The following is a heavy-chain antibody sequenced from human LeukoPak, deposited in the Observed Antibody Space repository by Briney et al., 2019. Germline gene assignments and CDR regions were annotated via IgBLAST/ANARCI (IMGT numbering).Heavy chain of an antibody. V-gene: IGHV3-21*01. CDR1: GFTFSSYG. J-gene: IGHJ1*01. CDR2: ISGGSSYI. D-gene: IGHD3-22*01. Sequence: PGGSLRLSCAASGFTFSSYGMSWVRQAPGKGLEWVASISGGSSYIFHADSVKGRFTISRDNSKNSVFLQMNSLRVDDTALYYCARGDYYDSSPHYWGQGTLVIVSS. CDR3: ARGDYYDSSPHY.